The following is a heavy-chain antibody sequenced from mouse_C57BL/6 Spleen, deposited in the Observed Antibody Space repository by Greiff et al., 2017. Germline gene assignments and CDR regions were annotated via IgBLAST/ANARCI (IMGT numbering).Heavy chain of an antibody. J-gene: IGHJ2*01. D-gene: IGHD2-5*01. CDR3: ARSGSNYDYFDD. Sequence: QVQLKESGAELAKPGASVKLSCKASGYTFTSYWMHWVKQRPGQGLEWIGYINPSGGYPKYNQKFKDKATLTADKSSSTAYMQLSSRTYEDSAAYYCARSGSNYDYFDDWGQGTTLTVSS. V-gene: IGHV1-7*01. CDR1: GYTFTSYW. CDR2: INPSGGYP.